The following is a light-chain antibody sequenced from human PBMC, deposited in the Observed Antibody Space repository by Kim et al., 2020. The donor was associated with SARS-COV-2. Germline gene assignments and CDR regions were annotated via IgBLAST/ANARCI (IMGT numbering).Light chain of an antibody. J-gene: IGKJ1*01. Sequence: ASVGDRLTITCRESQVIPTPLAWYQHKPGKVPQVLIYGASTLQRGVPSRCRGSVSGTEFTLTICSLQTEDFATYYCQKDNSVPRTFGPGTKVDIK. V-gene: IGKV1-27*01. CDR2: GAS. CDR1: QVIPTP. CDR3: QKDNSVPRT.